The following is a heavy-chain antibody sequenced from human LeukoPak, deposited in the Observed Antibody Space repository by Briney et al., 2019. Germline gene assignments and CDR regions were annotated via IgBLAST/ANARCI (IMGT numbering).Heavy chain of an antibody. V-gene: IGHV4-59*01. CDR2: IYYSGST. CDR1: GGSISSYY. CDR3: ARTTVTRGDLVS. Sequence: PSETLSLTCTVSGGSISSYYWSWIRQPPGKGLEWIGYIYYSGSTNYNPSLKSRVTISVDTSKNQFSLKLSSVTAADTAVYYCARTTVTRGDLVSWGQGTLVTVSS. D-gene: IGHD4-17*01. J-gene: IGHJ4*02.